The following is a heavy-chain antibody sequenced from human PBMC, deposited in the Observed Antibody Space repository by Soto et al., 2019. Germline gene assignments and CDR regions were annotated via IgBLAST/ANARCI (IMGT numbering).Heavy chain of an antibody. CDR1: GFSLSAYGVR. D-gene: IGHD3-22*01. V-gene: IGHV2-5*01. CDR2: IHWNDDK. CDR3: AHTKDSSGFLTS. Sequence: QITLKESGPTLAKPTQTLTLTCSFSGFSLSAYGVRVIWFRQPPGETLEWLALIHWNDDKRYSPYLKSRLTITKDTSKNQVVLTLTNLDPLDTGTYFCAHTKDSSGFLTSWGQGILVTVSS. J-gene: IGHJ5*02.